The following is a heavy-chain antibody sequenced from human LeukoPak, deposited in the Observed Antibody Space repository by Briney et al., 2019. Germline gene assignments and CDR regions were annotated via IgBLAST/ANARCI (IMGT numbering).Heavy chain of an antibody. D-gene: IGHD6-13*01. Sequence: PSEILSLTCTVSGGSISSYYWSWIRQPAGKGLEWIGRIYTSGSTNYNPSLKSRVTMSVDTSKNQFSLKLSSVTAADTAVYYCARGAPRGAAGTLEWMGWGQGTLVTVSS. CDR2: IYTSGST. CDR3: ARGAPRGAAGTLEWMG. V-gene: IGHV4-4*07. J-gene: IGHJ4*02. CDR1: GGSISSYY.